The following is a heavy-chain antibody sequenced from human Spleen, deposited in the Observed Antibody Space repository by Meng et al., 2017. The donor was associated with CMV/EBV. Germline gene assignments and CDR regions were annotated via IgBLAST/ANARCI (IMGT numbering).Heavy chain of an antibody. Sequence: VQVVESGGGLVKPGGSLRLSCAASGFTFSSYSMNWVRQAPGKGLEWVSSISSSSSYIYYADSVKGRFTISRDNAKNSLYLQMNNLRVDDSGVYYCGRDLTGERDQWGQGTLVTVSS. CDR3: GRDLTGERDQ. CDR2: ISSSSSYI. J-gene: IGHJ4*02. V-gene: IGHV3-21*01. D-gene: IGHD7-27*01. CDR1: GFTFSSYS.